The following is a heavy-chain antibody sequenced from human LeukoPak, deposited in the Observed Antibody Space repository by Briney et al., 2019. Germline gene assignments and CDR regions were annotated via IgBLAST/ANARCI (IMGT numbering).Heavy chain of an antibody. CDR2: IYTSGST. D-gene: IGHD3-3*01. J-gene: IGHJ6*03. Sequence: SETLSLTCTVSGGSISSYYWSWIRQPAGKGLEWIGRIYTSGSTNYNPSLKSRVTMSVDTSKNQFSLKLSSVTAADTAVYYCARVIVSGYDFWSGYSLNPSHYYYMDVWGKGTTVTVSS. V-gene: IGHV4-4*07. CDR3: ARVIVSGYDFWSGYSLNPSHYYYMDV. CDR1: GGSISSYY.